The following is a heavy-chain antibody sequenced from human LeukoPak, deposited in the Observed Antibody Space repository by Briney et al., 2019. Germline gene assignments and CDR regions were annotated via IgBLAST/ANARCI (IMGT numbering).Heavy chain of an antibody. J-gene: IGHJ5*02. CDR1: GYTFTSYG. D-gene: IGHD6-13*01. Sequence: GASVKVSCKASGYTFTSYGISWVRQAPGQGLEWMGWISAYNGNTNYAQKLQGRVTMTTDTSTSTAYMELRSLRSDDTAVYYCARDPPLGSSSIWGGFDPWGQGTLVTVSS. CDR2: ISAYNGNT. CDR3: ARDPPLGSSSIWGGFDP. V-gene: IGHV1-18*01.